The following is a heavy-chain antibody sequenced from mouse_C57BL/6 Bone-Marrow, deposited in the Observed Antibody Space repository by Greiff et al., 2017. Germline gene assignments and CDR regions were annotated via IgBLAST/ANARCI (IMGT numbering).Heavy chain of an antibody. V-gene: IGHV6-3*01. Sequence: EVQLQESGGGLVQPGGSMKLSCVASGFTFSNYWMTWVRQSPENGLEWVAQIRLKSDTYATPYAESVKGRFTISRDDTKSSVYLQMNNRREEDTGIYDCTGEKLVDYWGQGTTLTVSS. CDR1: GFTFSNYW. J-gene: IGHJ2*01. D-gene: IGHD4-1*01. CDR3: TGEKLVDY. CDR2: IRLKSDTYAT.